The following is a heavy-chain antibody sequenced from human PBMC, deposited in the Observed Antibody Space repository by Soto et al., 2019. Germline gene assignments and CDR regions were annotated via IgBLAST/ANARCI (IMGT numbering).Heavy chain of an antibody. V-gene: IGHV3-66*01. CDR3: AIGAAAGTPPDY. CDR2: IYSGGST. CDR1: GFTVSSNY. Sequence: GGSLRLSCAASGFTVSSNYMSWVRQAQGKGLEWVSVIYSGGSTYYAASWKGRFTISRDNSKNTLYLQMNSLRAEDTAVYYCAIGAAAGTPPDYWGQGTLVTVSS. J-gene: IGHJ4*02. D-gene: IGHD6-13*01.